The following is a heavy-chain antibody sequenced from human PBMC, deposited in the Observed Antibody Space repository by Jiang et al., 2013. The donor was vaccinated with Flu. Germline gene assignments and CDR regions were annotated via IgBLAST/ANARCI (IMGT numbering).Heavy chain of an antibody. V-gene: IGHV1-3*01. CDR3: AREARQLVRNDAFDI. Sequence: GAEVKKPGASVKVSCKASGYTFTSYAMHWVRQAPGQRLEWMGWINAGNGNTKYSQKFQGRVTITRDTSASTAYMELSSLRSEDTAVYYCAREARQLVRNDAFDIWGQGTMVTVSS. CDR1: GYTFTSYA. J-gene: IGHJ3*02. D-gene: IGHD6-13*01. CDR2: INAGNGNT.